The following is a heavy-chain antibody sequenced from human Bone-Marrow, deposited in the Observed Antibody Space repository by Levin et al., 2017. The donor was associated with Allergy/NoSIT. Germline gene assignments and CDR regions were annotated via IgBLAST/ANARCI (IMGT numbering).Heavy chain of an antibody. CDR2: ISTSGTI. V-gene: IGHV3-48*03. CDR3: MRAFGY. CDR1: GYTFSSNH. J-gene: IGHJ4*02. Sequence: GESLKISCAGSGYTFSSNHMNWVRQAPGKGLEWVSYISTSGTIYYADSVKGRFTISRDNAKNSMYLQMNSLRDEDTAVYYCMRAFGYCGRGTLVTVSS.